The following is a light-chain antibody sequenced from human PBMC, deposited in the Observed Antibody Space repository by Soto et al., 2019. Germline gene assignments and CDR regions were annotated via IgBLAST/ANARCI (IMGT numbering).Light chain of an antibody. CDR2: DAS. CDR3: QQRSSWPPT. J-gene: IGKJ5*01. CDR1: QGLDRW. V-gene: IGKV1-5*01. Sequence: DIQMTQSPSTVSASVGDRVTITCRASQGLDRWVAWYQQRPGEAPKSLIYDASNRATGVPARFSGSGSGTDFTLTISSLEPEDFAVYYCQQRSSWPPTFGQGTRLEIK.